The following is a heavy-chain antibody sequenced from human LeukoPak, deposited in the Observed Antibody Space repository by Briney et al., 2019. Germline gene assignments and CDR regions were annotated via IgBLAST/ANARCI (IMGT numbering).Heavy chain of an antibody. CDR2: IYTSGST. J-gene: IGHJ4*02. CDR1: GGSISSYY. CDR3: ARSGRGYYDSSGYYTALDY. D-gene: IGHD3-22*01. Sequence: SETLSLTCTVSGGSISSYYWSWIRQPAGKGLEWIGRIYTSGSTNYNPSLKSRVTVSVDTSKNQFSLKLSSVTAADTAVYYCARSGRGYYDSSGYYTALDYWGQGTLVTVSS. V-gene: IGHV4-4*07.